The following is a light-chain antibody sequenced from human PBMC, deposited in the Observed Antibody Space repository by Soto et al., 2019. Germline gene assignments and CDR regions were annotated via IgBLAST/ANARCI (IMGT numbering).Light chain of an antibody. V-gene: IGKV3-11*01. CDR2: DAS. J-gene: IGKJ5*01. CDR3: QHRSIWPVS. Sequence: EIVLTQSPATLSVSPGEGATLSCRASQSIDGNLAWYQQKPGQAPRLLIYDASNRATGIPARFSGSGSGTDFTLTISSLEPEDFAVYYCQHRSIWPVSFGQGTRLEIK. CDR1: QSIDGN.